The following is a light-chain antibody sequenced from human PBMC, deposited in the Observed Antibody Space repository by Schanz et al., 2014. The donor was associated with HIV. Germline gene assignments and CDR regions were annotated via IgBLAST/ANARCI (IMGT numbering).Light chain of an antibody. J-gene: IGKJ2*01. CDR2: GAS. V-gene: IGKV3-20*01. CDR3: QHYDNSFRVT. CDR1: QSISSNY. Sequence: EIVLTQSPGTLSLSPGERATLSCRASQSISSNYLAWYQQKAGQPPRLLIYGASSRATGIPDRFSGSGSGTDFNLTISRLETEDFEVYYCQHYDNSFRVTFGKGTKLEIK.